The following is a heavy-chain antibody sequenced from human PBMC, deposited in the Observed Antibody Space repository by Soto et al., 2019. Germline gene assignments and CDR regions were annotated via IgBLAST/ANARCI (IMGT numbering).Heavy chain of an antibody. Sequence: GGSLRLSCAASGFTFSSYAMSWVRQAPGKGLEWVSAVPQTGSSTFYADSVKGRFTISRDNSKNTLYLQMNNLRAEDTAIYYCAKDFTPDGYWDFDYWGQGTLVTVSS. J-gene: IGHJ4*02. CDR1: GFTFSSYA. CDR2: VPQTGSST. V-gene: IGHV3-23*01. D-gene: IGHD4-17*01. CDR3: AKDFTPDGYWDFDY.